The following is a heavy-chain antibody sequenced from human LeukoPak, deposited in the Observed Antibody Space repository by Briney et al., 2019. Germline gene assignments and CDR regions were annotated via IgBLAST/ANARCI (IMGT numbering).Heavy chain of an antibody. J-gene: IGHJ4*02. D-gene: IGHD1-26*01. Sequence: PGGSLRLSCAASGFTFSSYEMNWVRQAPGKGPEWVSAISGSGGSIYYTDSVKGRFTISRGNSKNTLFLQMNSLRAEDTAVYYCAKVWGSYSTGYFDYWGQGTLVTVSS. CDR2: ISGSGGSI. CDR1: GFTFSSYE. CDR3: AKVWGSYSTGYFDY. V-gene: IGHV3-23*01.